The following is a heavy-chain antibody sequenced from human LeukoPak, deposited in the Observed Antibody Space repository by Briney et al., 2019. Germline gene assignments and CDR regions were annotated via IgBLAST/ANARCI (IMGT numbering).Heavy chain of an antibody. CDR1: GFSFNGYG. CDR3: TRSASVDIGGRPDFCYFDL. CDR2: IRSKANYYAT. D-gene: IGHD1-26*01. V-gene: IGHV3-73*01. J-gene: IGHJ2*01. Sequence: GGSLRLSCEGYGFSFNGYGLHWVRQASGKGLEWIGRIRSKANYYATAYVESVRGRFIVSRDDSKRSAYLQMNDLKTEDTAVYYCTRSASVDIGGRPDFCYFDLWGRGTLVTVSS.